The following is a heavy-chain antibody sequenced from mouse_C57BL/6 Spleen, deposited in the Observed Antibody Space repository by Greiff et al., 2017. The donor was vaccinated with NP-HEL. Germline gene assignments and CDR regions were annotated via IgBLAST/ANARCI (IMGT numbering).Heavy chain of an antibody. J-gene: IGHJ4*01. CDR3: ARDYGTYAMDY. CDR1: GYSFTSYY. D-gene: IGHD1-1*01. Sequence: QVQLQQSGPELVKPGASVKISCKASGYSFTSYYIHWVKQRPGQGLEWIGWIYPGSGNTKYNEKFKGKATLTADTSSSTAYMQLSSLTSEDSAVYYCARDYGTYAMDYWGQGTSVTVSS. CDR2: IYPGSGNT. V-gene: IGHV1-66*01.